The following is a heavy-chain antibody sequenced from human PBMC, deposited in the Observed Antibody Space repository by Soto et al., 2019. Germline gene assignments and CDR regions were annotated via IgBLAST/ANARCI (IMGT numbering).Heavy chain of an antibody. CDR3: ARDLTYYDFWSGPFDY. D-gene: IGHD3-3*01. J-gene: IGHJ4*02. Sequence: GGSLRLSCEASGFTFSGYGMHWVRQAPGKGLEWVANIKQDGSEKYYVDSVKGRFTISRDNAKNSLYLQMNSLRAEDTAVYYCARDLTYYDFWSGPFDYWGQGTLVTVSS. CDR2: IKQDGSEK. V-gene: IGHV3-7*03. CDR1: GFTFSGYG.